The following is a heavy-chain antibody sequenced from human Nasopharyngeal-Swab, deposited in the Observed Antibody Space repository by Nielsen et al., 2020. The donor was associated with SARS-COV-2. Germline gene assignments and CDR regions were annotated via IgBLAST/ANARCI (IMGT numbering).Heavy chain of an antibody. CDR2: IDWDDDK. V-gene: IGHV2-70*01. CDR3: ARIRDGFADY. Sequence: WIRQPPGKALEWLALIDWDDDKYYSTSLKTRLTISKDTSKNQVVLTMTNMDPVDTATYYCARIRDGFADYWGQGTPVTV. D-gene: IGHD5-24*01. J-gene: IGHJ4*02.